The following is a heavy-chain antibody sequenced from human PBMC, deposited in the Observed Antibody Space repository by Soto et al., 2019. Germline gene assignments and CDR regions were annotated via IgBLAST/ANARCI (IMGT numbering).Heavy chain of an antibody. V-gene: IGHV1-3*01. D-gene: IGHD1-20*01. CDR3: ARDSGIRGPSGDLDY. J-gene: IGHJ4*02. CDR2: VTGGNGDT. CDR1: GYTFMTHV. Sequence: QVQLVQSGAEVKEPGASGKVSCRASGYTFMTHVMIWVLRPPGQGLGGMGWVTGGNGDTKYSQNFQGRVTITRDTSATTAYMELSRLTSEDTAVYYCARDSGIRGPSGDLDYWGQGTLVTVSS.